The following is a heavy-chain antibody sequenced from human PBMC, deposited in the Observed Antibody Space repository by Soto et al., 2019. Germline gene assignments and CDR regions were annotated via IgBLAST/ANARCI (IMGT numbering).Heavy chain of an antibody. CDR2: IRAYNGNT. D-gene: IGHD6-13*01. V-gene: IGHV1-18*01. CDR3: AREVAAAGYNWFDP. CDR1: GYTFTSYG. Sequence: ASVKVSCKASGYTFTSYGISWVRQAPGQGLEWMGWIRAYNGNTNYAQKHQGRVTMTTDTSTSTAYMELRSLRSDDSAVYYCAREVAAAGYNWFDPWGQGTLVTVSS. J-gene: IGHJ5*02.